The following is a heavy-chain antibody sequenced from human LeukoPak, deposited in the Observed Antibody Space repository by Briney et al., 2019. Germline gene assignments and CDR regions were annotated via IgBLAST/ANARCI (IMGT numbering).Heavy chain of an antibody. D-gene: IGHD4-11*01. Sequence: GGSLRLSCAASGFTFSSYGMSWLRQAPGKGLEWVSSISGSCGTTYYADSVKGRFTISRDNSKNTLYLQMNSLRADDTAVYSCAKDPTTVIANAFRIWGPGTRVTFSS. J-gene: IGHJ3*02. V-gene: IGHV3-23*01. CDR1: GFTFSSYG. CDR3: AKDPTTVIANAFRI. CDR2: ISGSCGTT.